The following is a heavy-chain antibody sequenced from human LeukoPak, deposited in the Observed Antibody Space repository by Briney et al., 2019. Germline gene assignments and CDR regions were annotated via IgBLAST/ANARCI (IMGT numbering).Heavy chain of an antibody. CDR3: ARDLYSYGRFDY. V-gene: IGHV3-48*02. CDR2: INYDGRDV. D-gene: IGHD5-18*01. CDR1: GFTSSSFG. Sequence: GGSLRLSCAASGFTSSSFGMSWVRQAPGKGLEWVSYINYDGRDVYYADSVKGRFTTSRDNAKNSLYLQVNSLRDEDTAVYYCARDLYSYGRFDYWGQGTLVTISS. J-gene: IGHJ4*02.